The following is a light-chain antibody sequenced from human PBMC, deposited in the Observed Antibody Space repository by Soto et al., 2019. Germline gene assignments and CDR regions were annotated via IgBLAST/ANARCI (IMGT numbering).Light chain of an antibody. CDR3: QQYNDSIRYT. J-gene: IGKJ2*01. V-gene: IGKV1-5*03. Sequence: DLHMTQSRSSLAPSVRHRVTITCLSSQSINTWLAWYQQKPGTVPKLLIYEASTLERGLPSRFSGSRSGTEFTLTVSSLQPDDFATYYCQQYNDSIRYTVGQGTKLDIK. CDR1: QSINTW. CDR2: EAS.